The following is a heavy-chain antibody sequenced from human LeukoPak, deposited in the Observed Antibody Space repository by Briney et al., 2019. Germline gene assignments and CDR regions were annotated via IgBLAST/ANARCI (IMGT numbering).Heavy chain of an antibody. CDR2: INSDGSST. J-gene: IGHJ4*02. D-gene: IGHD4-17*01. V-gene: IGHV3-74*01. CDR3: GGGSPTTVSPDFDY. CDR1: GFTFSSYW. Sequence: GGSLRLSCAASGFTFSSYWMHWVRQAPGKGLVWVSRINSDGSSTSYADSVKGRFTISRDNAKNTLYLQMNSLRAEDTAVYYCGGGSPTTVSPDFDYWGQGALVTVSS.